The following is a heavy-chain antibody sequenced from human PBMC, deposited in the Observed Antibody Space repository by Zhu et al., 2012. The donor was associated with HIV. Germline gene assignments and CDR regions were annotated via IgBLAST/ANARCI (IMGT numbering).Heavy chain of an antibody. J-gene: IGHJ3*01. CDR2: INHSGSS. CDR3: ARGDRGSYRKNAFDV. V-gene: IGHV4-34*02. CDR1: GGTFNDYY. Sequence: QVQLQQWGAGLLKPSETLSLTCAVYGGTFNDYYWIRIRQAPGKALEWIGEINHSGSSNYSPSLKSRVTISVDTSKNQFSLKLSSVTAADTAIYYCARGDRGSYRKNAFDVWGQGTMVTVSS. D-gene: IGHD3-16*02.